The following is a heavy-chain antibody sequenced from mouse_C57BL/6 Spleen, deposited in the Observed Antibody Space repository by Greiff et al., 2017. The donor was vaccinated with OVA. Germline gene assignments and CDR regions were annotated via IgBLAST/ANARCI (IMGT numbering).Heavy chain of an antibody. J-gene: IGHJ2*01. CDR2: ISDGGSYT. CDR1: GFTFSSYA. CDR3: ARGRPDFDY. Sequence: EVMLVESGGGLVKPGGSLTLSCAASGFTFSSYAMSWVRQTPEKRLEWVATISDGGSYTYYPDNVKGRFTISRDNAKNNLYLQMRHLKSEDTAMYYCARGRPDFDYWGQGTTLTVSS. V-gene: IGHV5-4*03.